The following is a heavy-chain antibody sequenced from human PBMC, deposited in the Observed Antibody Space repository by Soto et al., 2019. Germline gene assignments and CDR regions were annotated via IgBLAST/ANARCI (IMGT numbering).Heavy chain of an antibody. CDR1: GFTFHDVA. J-gene: IGHJ3*02. D-gene: IGHD1-20*01. V-gene: IGHV3-9*01. CDR2: ISWNSGSM. CDR3: AKDKGYNWNDVAAFDI. Sequence: VQLVESGGGLVQPGKSLRLSCAASGFTFHDVAMHWVRQAPGKGLEWVSGISWNSGSMGYADSVNGRVIISRDNAMNSLYLQMNSLRAEDTALYYCAKDKGYNWNDVAAFDIWGQGTMVTVSS.